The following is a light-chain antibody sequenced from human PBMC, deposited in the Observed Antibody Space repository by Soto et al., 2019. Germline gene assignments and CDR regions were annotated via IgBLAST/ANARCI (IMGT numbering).Light chain of an antibody. Sequence: EIVLTQSPGTVSLSPGERATLSCRASQSVSSSYLAWYQQKPGQAPRLLIYGASSRAAGVPDRISGDGSGTDYTLTISSLEPEDFAVYYCQQRTRWPMTFGQGTRLEIK. CDR2: GAS. CDR3: QQRTRWPMT. J-gene: IGKJ5*01. V-gene: IGKV3D-20*02. CDR1: QSVSSSY.